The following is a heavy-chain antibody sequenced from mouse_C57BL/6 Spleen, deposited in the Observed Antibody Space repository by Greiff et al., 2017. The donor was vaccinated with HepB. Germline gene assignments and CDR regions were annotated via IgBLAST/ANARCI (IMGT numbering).Heavy chain of an antibody. V-gene: IGHV1-85*01. CDR2: IYPRDGST. CDR3: AGGIYYDYDYYYAMDY. J-gene: IGHJ4*01. D-gene: IGHD2-4*01. CDR1: GYTFTSYD. Sequence: VQLQQSGPELVKPGASVKLSCKASGYTFTSYDINWVKQRPGQGLEWIGWIYPRDGSTKYNEKFKGKATLTVDTSSSTAYMELHSLTSEDSAVYFCAGGIYYDYDYYYAMDYWGQGTSVTVSS.